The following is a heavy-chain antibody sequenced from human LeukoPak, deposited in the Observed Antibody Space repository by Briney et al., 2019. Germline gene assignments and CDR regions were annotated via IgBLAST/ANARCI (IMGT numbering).Heavy chain of an antibody. V-gene: IGHV3-23*01. CDR3: AKAPVGNPVGARVDY. CDR2: ISGSGDST. Sequence: GGSLRLSCAASGFIFSSYAMSWVRQAPGKGLEWVSGISGSGDSTYYADSVKGRFTISRDNSKNTLYLQMNSLRAEDTAVYYCAKAPVGNPVGARVDYWGQGTLVTVSS. CDR1: GFIFSSYA. J-gene: IGHJ4*02. D-gene: IGHD1-26*01.